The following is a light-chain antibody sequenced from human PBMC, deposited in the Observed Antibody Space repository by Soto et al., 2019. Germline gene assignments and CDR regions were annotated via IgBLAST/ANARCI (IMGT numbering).Light chain of an antibody. CDR3: QQYYRPWT. Sequence: DIVMTQSPDSLAVSLGATATINCKSSQSVFYSSNNKNYLAWYQQKPGQPPKLLIYWASTRESGVPDRVSGSGSATDFTLTISSLQAEDVAVYYCQQYYRPWTFGQGTKVEIK. CDR1: QSVFYSSNNKNY. V-gene: IGKV4-1*01. CDR2: WAS. J-gene: IGKJ1*01.